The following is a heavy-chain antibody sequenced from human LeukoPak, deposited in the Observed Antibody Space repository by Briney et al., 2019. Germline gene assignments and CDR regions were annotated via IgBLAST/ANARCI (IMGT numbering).Heavy chain of an antibody. CDR2: IKSKSDGGTA. V-gene: IGHV3-15*01. CDR3: TTGNCGN. Sequence: GGSLRLSCAASGFTFSHAWVSRVRQAPGKGLEWVGRIKSKSDGGTAEYPAPVEGRFTISRDDSKNTLFLQMNSLKADDTALYYCTTGNCGNWGQGTLVTVSS. J-gene: IGHJ4*02. D-gene: IGHD2-21*01. CDR1: GFTFSHAW.